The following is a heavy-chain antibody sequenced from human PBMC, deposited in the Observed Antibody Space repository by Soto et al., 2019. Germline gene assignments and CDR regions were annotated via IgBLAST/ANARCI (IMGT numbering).Heavy chain of an antibody. V-gene: IGHV3-21*06. CDR3: ARESEDLTPNFDY. Sequence: GGSLRLSCAASGFTFTRYSMNWVRQAPGKGLEWVSSISSTTSYIYYGDSMKGRFTISRDNAKNSLYLEMNSLRAEDTAVYYCARESEDLTPNFDYWGQGTLVTVSS. CDR2: ISSTTSYI. CDR1: GFTFTRYS. J-gene: IGHJ4*02.